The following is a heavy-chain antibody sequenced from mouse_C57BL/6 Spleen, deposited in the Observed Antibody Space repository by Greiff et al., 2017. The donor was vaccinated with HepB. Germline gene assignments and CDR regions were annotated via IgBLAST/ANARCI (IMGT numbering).Heavy chain of an antibody. V-gene: IGHV1-19*01. CDR1: GYTFTDYY. CDR2: INPYNGGT. CDR3: ARRGYEYDVGAMDY. D-gene: IGHD2-4*01. Sequence: VQLQQSGPVLVKPGASVKMSCKASGYTFTDYYMNWVKQSHGKSLEWIGVINPYNGGTSYNQKFKGKATLTVDKSSSTAYMELNSLTSEDSAVYYCARRGYEYDVGAMDYWGQGTSVTVSS. J-gene: IGHJ4*01.